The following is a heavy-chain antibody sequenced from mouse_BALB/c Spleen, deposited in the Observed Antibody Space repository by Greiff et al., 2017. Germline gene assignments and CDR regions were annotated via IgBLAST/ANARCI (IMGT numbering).Heavy chain of an antibody. J-gene: IGHJ3*01. CDR2: ISSGGST. CDR1: GFTFSSYA. D-gene: IGHD2-3*01. CDR3: ARGLYDGYPAY. V-gene: IGHV5-6-5*01. Sequence: EVKLVESGGGLVKPGGSLKLSCAASGFTFSSYAMSWVRQTPEKRLEWVASISSGGSTYYPDSVKGRFTISRDNARNILYLQMSSLRSEDTAMYYCARGLYDGYPAYWGQGTLVTVSA.